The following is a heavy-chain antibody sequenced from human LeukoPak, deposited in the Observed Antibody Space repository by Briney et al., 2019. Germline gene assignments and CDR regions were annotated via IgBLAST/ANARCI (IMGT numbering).Heavy chain of an antibody. V-gene: IGHV3-30*18. CDR2: ISYDGSNN. Sequence: GGSLRLSCAASGFTFSSYGMHWVRQAPGRGLEWVAVISYDGSNNYYADSVKGRFTISRDNSKNTLCLQMNSLRAEDTAVYYCAKPREGSSSWYAAGWGQGTLVSVSS. CDR1: GFTFSSYG. J-gene: IGHJ4*02. CDR3: AKPREGSSSWYAAG. D-gene: IGHD6-13*01.